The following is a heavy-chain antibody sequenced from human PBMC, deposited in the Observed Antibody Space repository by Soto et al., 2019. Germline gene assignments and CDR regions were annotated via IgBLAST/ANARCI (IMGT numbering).Heavy chain of an antibody. V-gene: IGHV3-23*01. Sequence: GGSLRLSCAASGFTFSSNAMSWVRQAPGKGLEWVSAISGSGGSTYYADSVKGRFTISRDNSKNTLYLQMNSLRAEDTAVYYCDVTTVTTWVFDYWGQGTLVTV. CDR1: GFTFSSNA. CDR3: DVTTVTTWVFDY. D-gene: IGHD4-17*01. J-gene: IGHJ4*02. CDR2: ISGSGGST.